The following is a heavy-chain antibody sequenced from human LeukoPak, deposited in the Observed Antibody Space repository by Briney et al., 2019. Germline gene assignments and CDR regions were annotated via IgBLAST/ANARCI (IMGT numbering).Heavy chain of an antibody. CDR3: AKGPPPSQYYYYLDV. Sequence: QPGGSLSLSCAASGLTFSTYAMTWVRQAPGKGLEWVSTLSDSGGSTYYADSVKGRFTISRDNSKNTLYLEVNSLRAEDTVVYYCAKGPPPSQYYYYLDVWGKGTTVTVSS. CDR1: GLTFSTYA. V-gene: IGHV3-23*01. CDR2: LSDSGGST. J-gene: IGHJ6*03.